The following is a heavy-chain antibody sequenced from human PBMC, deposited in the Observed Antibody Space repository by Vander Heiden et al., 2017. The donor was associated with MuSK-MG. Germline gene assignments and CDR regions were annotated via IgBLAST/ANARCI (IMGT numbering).Heavy chain of an antibody. CDR2: IYYSGST. CDR3: ARQPYCGGDCYPDY. CDR1: GGSISSSSYY. J-gene: IGHJ4*02. V-gene: IGHV4-39*01. D-gene: IGHD2-21*01. Sequence: QLQLQESGSGLVKPSETLSLTCTVSGGSISSSSYYWGWIRQPPGKGLEWIGSIYYSGSTYYNPSLKSRVTISVDTSKNQFSLKLRSVTAADTAVYYCARQPYCGGDCYPDYWGQGTLVTVSS.